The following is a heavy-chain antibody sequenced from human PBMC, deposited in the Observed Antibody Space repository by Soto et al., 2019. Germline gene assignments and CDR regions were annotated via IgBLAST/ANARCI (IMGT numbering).Heavy chain of an antibody. CDR1: VFTVSSNY. CDR2: IYSGGST. J-gene: IGHJ4*02. Sequence: PWGSLGISCASYVFTVSSNYMSWVRQAPGKGLEWVSVIYSGGSTYYADSVKGQFTISRDNSKNTLYLQMNSLRSEDTAVYYCARDNTVGGGLWGQGTMVTGSS. D-gene: IGHD4-17*01. CDR3: ARDNTVGGGL. V-gene: IGHV3-53*01.